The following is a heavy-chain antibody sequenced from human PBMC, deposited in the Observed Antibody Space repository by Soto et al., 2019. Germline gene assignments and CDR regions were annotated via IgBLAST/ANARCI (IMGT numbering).Heavy chain of an antibody. Sequence: SETLSLTCTVSGGSISSSSYYWGWIRQPPGKGLEWIGSIYYSGSTYYNPSLKSRVTISVDTSKNQFSLKLSSVTAADTAVYYCARQRRYCSSTSCFPFDYWGQGTLVTVSS. V-gene: IGHV4-39*01. CDR3: ARQRRYCSSTSCFPFDY. CDR1: GGSISSSSYY. J-gene: IGHJ4*02. D-gene: IGHD2-2*01. CDR2: IYYSGST.